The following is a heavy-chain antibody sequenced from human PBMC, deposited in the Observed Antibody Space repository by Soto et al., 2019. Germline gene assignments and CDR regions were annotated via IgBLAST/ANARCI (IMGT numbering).Heavy chain of an antibody. V-gene: IGHV4-34*01. CDR1: GGSFSGYY. D-gene: IGHD2-21*02. CDR3: ARVGRKVTGKNYYYYYGMDV. J-gene: IGHJ6*02. CDR2: INHSGST. Sequence: SETLSLTCAVYGGSFSGYYWSWIRQPPGKGLEWIGEINHSGSTNYNPSLKSRVTISVDTSKNQFSLKLSSVTAADTAVYYCARVGRKVTGKNYYYYYGMDVWGQGTTVTVSS.